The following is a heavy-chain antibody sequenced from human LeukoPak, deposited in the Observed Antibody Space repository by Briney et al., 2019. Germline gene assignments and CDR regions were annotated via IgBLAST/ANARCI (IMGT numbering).Heavy chain of an antibody. J-gene: IGHJ4*02. CDR3: ATDPRIPPED. Sequence: GGSLRLSCAASGFTFISYSMNWVRQAPGKGLEWVSSISSSSSYIYYADSVKGRFTISIDNAKNSLYLQMNSLRAEDTAVYYCATDPRIPPEDWGQGTLVTVSS. CDR1: GFTFISYS. D-gene: IGHD2-2*02. CDR2: ISSSSSYI. V-gene: IGHV3-21*01.